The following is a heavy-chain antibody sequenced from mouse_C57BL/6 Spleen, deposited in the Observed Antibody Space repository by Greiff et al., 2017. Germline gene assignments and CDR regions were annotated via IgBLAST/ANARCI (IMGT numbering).Heavy chain of an antibody. J-gene: IGHJ4*01. CDR3: AREIITTVVGAMDY. V-gene: IGHV1-82*01. CDR1: GYAFSSSW. CDR2: IYPGDGDT. Sequence: VQLQQSGPELVKPGASVKISCKASGYAFSSSWMNWVKQRPGKGLEWIGRIYPGDGDTNYNGKFKGTATLTADKSSSTAYMQLSSLSSEDSAVYFCAREIITTVVGAMDYWGQGTSVTVSS. D-gene: IGHD1-1*01.